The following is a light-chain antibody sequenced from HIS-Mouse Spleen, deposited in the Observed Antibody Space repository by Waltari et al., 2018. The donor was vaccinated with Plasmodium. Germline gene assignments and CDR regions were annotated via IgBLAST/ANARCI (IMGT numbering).Light chain of an antibody. CDR2: EDS. J-gene: IGLJ3*02. V-gene: IGLV3-10*01. Sequence: SYELTQPPSVSVSPGQTARITCSGDALPKKYAYWYQQKSGQAPVLVIYEDSKRPSGIPGRFPGLRSGTMATLTISGAQVEDEADYYCYSTDSSGNHRVFGGGTKLTVL. CDR3: YSTDSSGNHRV. CDR1: ALPKKY.